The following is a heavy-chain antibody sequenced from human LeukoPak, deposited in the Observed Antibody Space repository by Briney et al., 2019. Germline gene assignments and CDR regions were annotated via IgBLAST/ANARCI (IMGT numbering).Heavy chain of an antibody. CDR1: GFIFSNYD. D-gene: IGHD6-6*01. Sequence: PGGSLRLSCAASGFIFSNYDMHWVRQAPGKGLEWVAIMSYDGSNKYYADSVKGRFTIFRDNSKNTLYVQMNSLRAEDTAAYYCAKKAFEYSSSAKWLDPWGQGTLVTVSS. CDR2: MSYDGSNK. V-gene: IGHV3-30*18. CDR3: AKKAFEYSSSAKWLDP. J-gene: IGHJ5*02.